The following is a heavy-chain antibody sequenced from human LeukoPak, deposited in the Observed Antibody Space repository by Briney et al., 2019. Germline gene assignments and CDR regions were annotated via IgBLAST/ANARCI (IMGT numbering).Heavy chain of an antibody. CDR1: GYSISSGYY. J-gene: IGHJ4*02. Sequence: SETLSLTCAVSGYSISSGYYWGWIRQPPGKGLECIGSIYHSGSTYYNPSLKSRVTISVDTSKNQSSLKLSSVTAADTAVYYCATGYYYDSLPYFDYWGQGTLVTVSS. D-gene: IGHD3-22*01. CDR2: IYHSGST. CDR3: ATGYYYDSLPYFDY. V-gene: IGHV4-38-2*01.